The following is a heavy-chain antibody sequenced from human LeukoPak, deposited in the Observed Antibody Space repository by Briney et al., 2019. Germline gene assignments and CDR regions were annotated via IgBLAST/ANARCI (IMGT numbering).Heavy chain of an antibody. Sequence: SETLSLTCAVYGGSFSGYYWSWIRQPPGKGLEWIGEINHSGSTNYNPSLKSRVTISVDTSKNQFSLKLSSVTAADTAVYYCAVILAHSRFQHWGQGTLVTVSS. CDR2: INHSGST. D-gene: IGHD3-3*02. J-gene: IGHJ1*01. CDR1: GGSFSGYY. CDR3: AVILAHSRFQH. V-gene: IGHV4-34*01.